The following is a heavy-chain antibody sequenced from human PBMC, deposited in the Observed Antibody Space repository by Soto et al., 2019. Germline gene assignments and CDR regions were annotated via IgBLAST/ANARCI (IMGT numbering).Heavy chain of an antibody. CDR3: ARDPKKGGMVRPRFDP. J-gene: IGHJ5*02. CDR1: GFTFSSYW. V-gene: IGHV3-74*01. D-gene: IGHD3-10*01. CDR2: INSDGSST. Sequence: EVQLVESGGGLVQPGGSLRLSCAASGFTFSSYWMHWVRQAPGKGLVWVSRINSDGSSTSYADSVKGRFTISRDNAKNTLYLQMNSLSAEDTAVYYGARDPKKGGMVRPRFDPWGQGTLVTVSS.